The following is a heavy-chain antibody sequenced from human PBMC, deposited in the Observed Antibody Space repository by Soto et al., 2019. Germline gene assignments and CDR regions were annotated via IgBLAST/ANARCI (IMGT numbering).Heavy chain of an antibody. CDR3: AKTQRTRDDPKKLEL. CDR1: VCGCINRS. J-gene: IGHJ4*02. D-gene: IGHD2-2*01. V-gene: IGHV3-23*01. Sequence: VGSRRRSCSSCVCGCINRSIRVFLEAPGKGLEWVSGISAEGGLIYYADSVKGRFNMSRANSKNTLYLQMSSLRAEDTAVYFCAKTQRTRDDPKKLELWGKATLV. CDR2: ISAEGGLI.